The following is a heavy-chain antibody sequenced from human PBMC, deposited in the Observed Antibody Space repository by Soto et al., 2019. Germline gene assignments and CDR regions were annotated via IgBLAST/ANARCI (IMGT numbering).Heavy chain of an antibody. D-gene: IGHD6-13*01. J-gene: IGHJ2*01. CDR1: GGSSTAYH. Sequence: GELQQWGTGLLKPSETLSLNCSVYGGSSTAYHWSWIRQSPGEGLEWIEEFSYSGSLNYNPSLKGRVAFSLDTSTNHFSLTMSSVSAADTAVYFCAGGPGYWSFALWGRGTLVT. V-gene: IGHV4-34*01. CDR3: AGGPGYWSFAL. CDR2: FSYSGSL.